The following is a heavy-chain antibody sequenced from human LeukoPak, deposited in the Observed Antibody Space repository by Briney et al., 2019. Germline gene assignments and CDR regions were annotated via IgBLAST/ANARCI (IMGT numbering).Heavy chain of an antibody. D-gene: IGHD3-22*01. CDR1: GGSISSSSYY. CDR2: IYYSGST. Sequence: SETLSLTCNVSGGSISSSSYYWGWIRQPPGKGLEWIGSIYYSGSTYYNPSLKSRVTISVDTSKNQFSLKLSSVTAADTAVYYCARHRLGEYYYDSSGYYYFDYWGQGTLVTVSS. J-gene: IGHJ4*02. V-gene: IGHV4-39*01. CDR3: ARHRLGEYYYDSSGYYYFDY.